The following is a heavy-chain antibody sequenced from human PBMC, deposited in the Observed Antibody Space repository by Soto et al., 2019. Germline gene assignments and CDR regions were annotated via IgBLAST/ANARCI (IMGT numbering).Heavy chain of an antibody. CDR3: ASGNYGGHGLDV. Sequence: WTWIRQPPGKGLEWIGHIYLTGITYYNPSLKSRVTLSVDRSKNQFSLTLSSVTAADTAVYYCASGNYGGHGLDVWGQGTTVTVSS. CDR2: IYLTGIT. D-gene: IGHD4-17*01. V-gene: IGHV4-30-2*01. J-gene: IGHJ6*02.